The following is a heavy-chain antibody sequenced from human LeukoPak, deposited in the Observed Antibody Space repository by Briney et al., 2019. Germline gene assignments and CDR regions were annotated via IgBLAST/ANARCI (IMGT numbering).Heavy chain of an antibody. CDR1: GGTFSSYA. Sequence: SVKVSCKASGGTFSSYAISWLRQAPGQRLEWMGRIIPIFGTANYAQKFQGRVTITTDESTSTAYMELSSLRSEDTAVYYCARQAGYSSSWYVGWFDPWGQGTLVTVSS. CDR2: IIPIFGTA. CDR3: ARQAGYSSSWYVGWFDP. V-gene: IGHV1-69*05. J-gene: IGHJ5*02. D-gene: IGHD6-13*01.